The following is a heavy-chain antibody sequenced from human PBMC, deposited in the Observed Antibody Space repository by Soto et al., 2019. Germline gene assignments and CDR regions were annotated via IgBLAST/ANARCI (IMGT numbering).Heavy chain of an antibody. J-gene: IGHJ6*02. Sequence: QVQLVESGGGVVQPGRSLRLSCAASGFIFSSYAMHWVRQAPGKGLEWVAVISYDGSNKYYADSVKGRFTISRDNSKNTLYLQMHSLRAEETAVYYCARGGRIYYGMDVWGQGTTVNVSS. CDR3: ARGGRIYYGMDV. CDR2: ISYDGSNK. CDR1: GFIFSSYA. D-gene: IGHD3-16*01. V-gene: IGHV3-30-3*01.